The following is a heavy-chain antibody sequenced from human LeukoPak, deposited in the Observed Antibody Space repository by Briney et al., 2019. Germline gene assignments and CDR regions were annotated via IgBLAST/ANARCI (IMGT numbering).Heavy chain of an antibody. CDR1: GGSFSGYY. D-gene: IGHD6-19*01. CDR3: ARGLAVAGIND. J-gene: IGHJ4*02. Sequence: SETLSLTCAVYGGSFSGYYWSWIRQPPGKGLEWIGEINHSGSTNYNPSLKSRVTISVDTSKNQFSLKLSSVTAADTAVYYCARGLAVAGINDWGQGTPVTVSS. V-gene: IGHV4-34*01. CDR2: INHSGST.